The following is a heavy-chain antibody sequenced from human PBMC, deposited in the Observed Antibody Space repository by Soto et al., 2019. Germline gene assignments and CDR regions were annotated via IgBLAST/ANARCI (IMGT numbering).Heavy chain of an antibody. CDR1: GFTFSNYW. Sequence: GGSLRLSCAASGFTFSNYWMHWVRQAPGKRLVWVSRIKSDGSNAEYADSVKGRFTISRDNAEKTLYLQMSSLRAEDTAVYYCATLSGPYGSVTWGQGTLVTVSS. J-gene: IGHJ5*02. D-gene: IGHD3-10*01. CDR3: ATLSGPYGSVT. V-gene: IGHV3-74*03. CDR2: IKSDGSNA.